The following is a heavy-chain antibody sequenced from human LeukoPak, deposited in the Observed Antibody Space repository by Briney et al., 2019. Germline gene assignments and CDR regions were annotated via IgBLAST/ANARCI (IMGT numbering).Heavy chain of an antibody. J-gene: IGHJ4*02. CDR2: IYYSGST. CDR1: GGSISSSSYY. Sequence: TSETLSLTYTVSGGSISSSSYYWGWIRQPPGKGLEWIGSIYYSGSTYYNPSLKSRVTISVYTSKNQFSLKLSSVTAAGTAVYYCARQGVGYYYVRAGFDYWGQGTLVTVSS. V-gene: IGHV4-39*01. D-gene: IGHD3-22*01. CDR3: ARQGVGYYYVRAGFDY.